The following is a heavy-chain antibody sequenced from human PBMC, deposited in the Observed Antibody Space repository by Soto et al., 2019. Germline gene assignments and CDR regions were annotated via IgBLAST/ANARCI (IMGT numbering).Heavy chain of an antibody. CDR3: TKDHTGADAFEI. Sequence: QVQLQESGPGLVEPSGTLSLTCAVSGGSISKDNWWNWVRKPPGKGLEWIGEISHSGTTNYNPSLKSRATISVDMSKNQFSLKLSSVTAADTAVYYCTKDHTGADAFEIWGQGIMVTVSS. J-gene: IGHJ3*02. CDR1: GGSISKDNW. D-gene: IGHD7-27*01. CDR2: ISHSGTT. V-gene: IGHV4-4*02.